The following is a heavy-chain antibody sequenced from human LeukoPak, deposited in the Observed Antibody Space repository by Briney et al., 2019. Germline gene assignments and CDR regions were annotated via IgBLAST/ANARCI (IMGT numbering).Heavy chain of an antibody. CDR2: IKQDGSEK. J-gene: IGHJ4*02. CDR3: ARGGLGSYYYDSSGYYYFDY. Sequence: PGGSLRLSCAASGFTFSSYWMSWVRQAPGKGLEWVANIKQDGSEKHYVDSVKGRFTISRDNAKNSLYLQMNSLRAEDTAVYYCARGGLGSYYYDSSGYYYFDYWGQGTLVTVSS. D-gene: IGHD3-22*01. V-gene: IGHV3-7*03. CDR1: GFTFSSYW.